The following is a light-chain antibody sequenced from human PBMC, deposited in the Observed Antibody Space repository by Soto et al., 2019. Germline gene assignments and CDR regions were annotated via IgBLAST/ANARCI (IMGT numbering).Light chain of an antibody. CDR2: AAS. Sequence: DIQMTQSPSSVSASVGDRVTITCRASQGINSWLAWYQQKPGKAPKLLIYAASGLQSGVPSRFSGSGSGTDFTLTISSLQPEDFATYYCPRANSFPFAFGPGTTVDIK. V-gene: IGKV1-12*01. CDR1: QGINSW. CDR3: PRANSFPFA. J-gene: IGKJ3*01.